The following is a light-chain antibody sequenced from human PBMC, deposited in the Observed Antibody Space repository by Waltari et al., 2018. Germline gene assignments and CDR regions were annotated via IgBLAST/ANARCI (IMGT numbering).Light chain of an antibody. CDR1: QSVLYNTNKKNS. CDR2: WTS. J-gene: IGKJ2*01. V-gene: IGKV4-1*01. CDR3: QQYYSTMYT. Sequence: DIVMTQSPDSLTVSLGERATINCRSSQSVLYNTNKKNSVAWYQQRPGQPPKLLIYWTSIRESGVPDRFSGSGSGTDFTLTISSLQAEDVAVYYCQQYYSTMYTFGQGTKLEIK.